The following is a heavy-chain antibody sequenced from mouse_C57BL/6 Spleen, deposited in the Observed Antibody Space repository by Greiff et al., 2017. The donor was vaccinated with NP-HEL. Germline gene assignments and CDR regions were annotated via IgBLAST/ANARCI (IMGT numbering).Heavy chain of an antibody. V-gene: IGHV5-17*01. Sequence: EVMLVESGGGLVKPGGSLKLSCAASGFTFSDYGMHWVRQAPEKGLEWVAYISSGSSTIYYADTVKGRFTISRDNAKNTLFLQMTSLRSEDTAMYYCARGSYYYGSSSLDYWGQGTTLTVSS. CDR3: ARGSYYYGSSSLDY. D-gene: IGHD1-1*01. CDR1: GFTFSDYG. CDR2: ISSGSSTI. J-gene: IGHJ2*01.